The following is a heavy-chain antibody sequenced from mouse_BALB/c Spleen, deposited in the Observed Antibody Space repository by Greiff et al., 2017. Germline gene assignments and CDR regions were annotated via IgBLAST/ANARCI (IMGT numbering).Heavy chain of an antibody. Sequence: EVKLMESGGGLVQSGGSRKLSCAASGFTFSSFGMHWVRQAPEKGLEWVAYISSGSSTIYYADTVKGRFTIYRDNPKNTLFLQMTSLRSEDTAMYYCARAPALDYWGQGTTLTVSS. CDR1: GFTFSSFG. J-gene: IGHJ2*01. CDR2: ISSGSSTI. V-gene: IGHV5-17*02. CDR3: ARAPALDY.